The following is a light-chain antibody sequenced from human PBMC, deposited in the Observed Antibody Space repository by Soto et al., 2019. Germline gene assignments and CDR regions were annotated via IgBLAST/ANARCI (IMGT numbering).Light chain of an antibody. CDR2: DAS. CDR1: QNIFNY. Sequence: DVQLTQSPSTLPASVGDRVAITCQSTQNIFNYLTWFQQRPGKAPQLLISDASHLEPGVPSRFSGQRSGTDFTLIINDLQPEDFATYFCQQYEDLPLTFGGGTRVEV. CDR3: QQYEDLPLT. V-gene: IGKV1-33*01. J-gene: IGKJ4*01.